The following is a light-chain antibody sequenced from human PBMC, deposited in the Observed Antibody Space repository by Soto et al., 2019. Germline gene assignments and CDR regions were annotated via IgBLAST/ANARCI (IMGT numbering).Light chain of an antibody. CDR1: QSINKW. J-gene: IGKJ1*01. CDR2: EVS. CDR3: QYYSGARAT. Sequence: DILLTQSPSTLSASVGDRVTISCRASQSINKWLAWYQHKPGKAPNLLIYEVSTLHSGVPSRFSGSGSGTEFPLSSSRLRHDDFATYYCQYYSGARATFGQGTKVEI. V-gene: IGKV1-5*03.